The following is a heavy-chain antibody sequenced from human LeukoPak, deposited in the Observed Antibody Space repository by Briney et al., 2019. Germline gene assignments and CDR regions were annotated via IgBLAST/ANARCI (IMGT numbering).Heavy chain of an antibody. J-gene: IGHJ3*02. Sequence: GGSLRLSCAASGFKFSDYSMNWVRQAPGKGLEWVSYIGGSSSTIYYADSVKGRFTISRDNAKNSLYLQMNSLRDEDTAVYYCARLYCSGGSCYSGDGFDIWGQGTMVTVSS. CDR1: GFKFSDYS. V-gene: IGHV3-48*02. CDR3: ARLYCSGGSCYSGDGFDI. D-gene: IGHD2-15*01. CDR2: IGGSSSTI.